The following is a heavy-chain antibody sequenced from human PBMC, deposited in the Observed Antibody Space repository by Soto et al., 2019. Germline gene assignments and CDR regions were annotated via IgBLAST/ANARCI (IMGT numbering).Heavy chain of an antibody. CDR1: GFTFSSYG. D-gene: IGHD2-2*01. CDR3: ARLYCSSTSGYSVGAFDI. CDR2: IWFDGSDK. J-gene: IGHJ3*02. Sequence: QVQLVESGGGVVQPGRSLRLSCAASGFTFSSYGMHWVRQAPGTGLEWVALIWFDGSDKYYADSVKGRFTISRDNSKNTLYLHMNSLRADDTSVYYCARLYCSSTSGYSVGAFDIWGQGTMVTVSS. V-gene: IGHV3-33*01.